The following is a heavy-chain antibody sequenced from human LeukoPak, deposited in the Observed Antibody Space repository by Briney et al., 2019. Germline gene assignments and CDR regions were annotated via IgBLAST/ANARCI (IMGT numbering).Heavy chain of an antibody. J-gene: IGHJ4*02. Sequence: GRSLRLSCAASGFTFSSYGMHWVRQAPGKGLEWVAVIWYDGSNKYYADSVKGRFTISRDNSKNTLYLQMNSLRAEDTAVYYCAKDARIYDFWSGYCLDWGQGTLVTVSS. CDR1: GFTFSSYG. D-gene: IGHD3-3*01. V-gene: IGHV3-33*06. CDR2: IWYDGSNK. CDR3: AKDARIYDFWSGYCLD.